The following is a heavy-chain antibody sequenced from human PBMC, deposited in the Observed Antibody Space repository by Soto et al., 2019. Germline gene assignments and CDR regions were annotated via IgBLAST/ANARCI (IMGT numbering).Heavy chain of an antibody. J-gene: IGHJ3*02. Sequence: GGSLRLSCAASGFTVSSNYMSWVRQAPGKGLEWVSVIYSGGSTYYADSVKGRFTISRDNSKNTLYLQMNSLRAEDTGVYYCARGGFLEWLGDAFDIWGQGTMVTVSS. V-gene: IGHV3-66*01. D-gene: IGHD3-3*01. CDR3: ARGGFLEWLGDAFDI. CDR2: IYSGGST. CDR1: GFTVSSNY.